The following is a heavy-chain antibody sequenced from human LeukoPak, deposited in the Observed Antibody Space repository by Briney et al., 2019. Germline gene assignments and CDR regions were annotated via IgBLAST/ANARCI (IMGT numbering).Heavy chain of an antibody. CDR1: GYTFTSYD. J-gene: IGHJ5*02. Sequence: ASVKVSCKASGYTFTSYDINWVRQATGQGLEWMGWINPNSGGTNYAQKFQGRVTMTRDTSISTAYMELSRLRSDDTAVYYCARVSIYYDILTGYSVFDPWGQGTLVTVSS. D-gene: IGHD3-9*01. CDR3: ARVSIYYDILTGYSVFDP. CDR2: INPNSGGT. V-gene: IGHV1-2*02.